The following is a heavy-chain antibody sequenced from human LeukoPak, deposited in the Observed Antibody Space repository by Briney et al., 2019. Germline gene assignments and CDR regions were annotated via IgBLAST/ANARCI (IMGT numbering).Heavy chain of an antibody. CDR2: INHSGST. CDR1: GGSFSGYY. D-gene: IGHD4-23*01. V-gene: IGHV4-34*01. J-gene: IGHJ6*02. Sequence: PSETLSLTCAVYGGSFSGYYWSWIRQPPGKGLEWIGEINHSGSTNYNPSLKSRVTISVDTSKNQFSLKLSSVTAADTAVYYCARGNGGNSGGGAAWKQEYGIDVWGQGTTVTVSS. CDR3: ARGNGGNSGGGAAWKQEYGIDV.